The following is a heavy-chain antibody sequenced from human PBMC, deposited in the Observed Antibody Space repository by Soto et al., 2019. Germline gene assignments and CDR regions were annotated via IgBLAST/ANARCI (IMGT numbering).Heavy chain of an antibody. D-gene: IGHD2-15*01. J-gene: IGHJ4*02. CDR3: ARGYCMGGSCYARFFDY. CDR2: IYYSGTT. Sequence: QVQLQESGPGLVKPSETLSLTCTVSGGSISSYYWSWIRQPPGKGLEWIGYIYYSGTTNYNTSLQSRVTITVDTSKIQFSLRLSSVTAADTAVYYCARGYCMGGSCYARFFDYWGQGTLVTVSS. V-gene: IGHV4-59*08. CDR1: GGSISSYY.